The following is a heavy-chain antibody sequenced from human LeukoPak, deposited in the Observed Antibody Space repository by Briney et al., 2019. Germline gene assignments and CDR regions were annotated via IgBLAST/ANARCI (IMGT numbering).Heavy chain of an antibody. CDR3: ARDFSALGY. J-gene: IGHJ4*02. D-gene: IGHD1-26*01. Sequence: PGGSLRLSCAASGFTFSSYSMNWVRQAPGKGLEWVSYVSSSSSTIYYADSVKGRFTISRDNAKNSLYLQMNSLRAEDTAVYYCARDFSALGYWGQGTLVTVSS. V-gene: IGHV3-48*04. CDR2: VSSSSSTI. CDR1: GFTFSSYS.